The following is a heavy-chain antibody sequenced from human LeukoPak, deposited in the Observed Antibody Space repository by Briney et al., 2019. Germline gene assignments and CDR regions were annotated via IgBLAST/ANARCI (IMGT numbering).Heavy chain of an antibody. J-gene: IGHJ4*02. D-gene: IGHD3-22*01. CDR3: ARAPAWGYYDSSGMNLAL. Sequence: ASVKVSCKASGYTFTGYYMHWVRQAPGQGLEWMGWINPNNGGTNYAQKFQGRVTMTRDTSISTAYMELSRLRSDDTAVYYCARAPAWGYYDSSGMNLALWGQGTLVTVSS. CDR1: GYTFTGYY. CDR2: INPNNGGT. V-gene: IGHV1-2*02.